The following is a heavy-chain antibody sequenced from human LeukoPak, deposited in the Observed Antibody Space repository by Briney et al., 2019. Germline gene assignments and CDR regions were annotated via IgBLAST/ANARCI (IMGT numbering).Heavy chain of an antibody. D-gene: IGHD3-22*01. J-gene: IGHJ4*02. Sequence: GASVKVSCKASGYTFTGYYIHWVRQAPGQGLEWMGWINPNSGGTNYAQNFQGRVTMTSDTSISTAYMELSRLRSDDTAVYYCARDYYDSSGYYDYWGQGTLVTVSS. CDR2: INPNSGGT. CDR1: GYTFTGYY. V-gene: IGHV1-2*02. CDR3: ARDYYDSSGYYDY.